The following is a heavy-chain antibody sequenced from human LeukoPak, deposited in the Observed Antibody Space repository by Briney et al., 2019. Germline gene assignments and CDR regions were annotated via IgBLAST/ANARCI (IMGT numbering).Heavy chain of an antibody. V-gene: IGHV4-30-2*01. Sequence: SETLSLTCAVSGGSISSGGYSWSWIRQPPGKGLEWIGYIYHSGSTHYNPSLKSRVTISVDRSKNQFSLKLSSVTAADTAMYYCAGGFHYYASGAFDYWGQGTLVTVSS. D-gene: IGHD3-10*01. CDR1: GGSISSGGYS. CDR2: IYHSGST. J-gene: IGHJ4*02. CDR3: AGGFHYYASGAFDY.